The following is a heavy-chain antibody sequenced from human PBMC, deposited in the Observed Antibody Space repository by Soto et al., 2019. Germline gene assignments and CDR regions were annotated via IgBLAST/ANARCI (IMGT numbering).Heavy chain of an antibody. CDR3: ARVSFTGLTRVVDY. Sequence: SETLARTCTVSGGSISSYYWSCIRQPPGKVLELIGYIYYSGSTNYNPSLKSRVTISVDTSKNQFSLKLSSVTAADTAVYYCARVSFTGLTRVVDYWGQGTMVTVSS. D-gene: IGHD3-9*01. J-gene: IGHJ4*02. CDR1: GGSISSYY. V-gene: IGHV4-59*01. CDR2: IYYSGST.